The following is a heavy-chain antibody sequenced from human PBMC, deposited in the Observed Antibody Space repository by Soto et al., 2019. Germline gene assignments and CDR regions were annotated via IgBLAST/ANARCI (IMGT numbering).Heavy chain of an antibody. Sequence: ETLSLYGAVSGGSISSYYWSWIRQPAGKGLEWIGYIYYSGSTNYNPSLKSRVTISVDTSKNQFSLKLSSVTAADTAVYYCARDPTVRGLIIGQQYCGMDVWGQGTKVTVSS. D-gene: IGHD3-10*01. V-gene: IGHV4-59*01. CDR3: ARDPTVRGLIIGQQYCGMDV. J-gene: IGHJ6*02. CDR1: GGSISSYY. CDR2: IYYSGST.